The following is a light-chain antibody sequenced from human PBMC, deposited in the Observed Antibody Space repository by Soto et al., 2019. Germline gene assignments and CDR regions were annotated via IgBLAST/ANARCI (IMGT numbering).Light chain of an antibody. CDR3: QSYDNSLSGPV. J-gene: IGLJ2*01. CDR2: ANT. Sequence: QSVLTQPPSVSGAPGQRVTISCTGSSSNIGAGYHVHWYQQLPGTAPKLLIYANTNRPSGVPDRFSGSKSGTSASLAITGLQAEDEADYYCQSYDNSLSGPVFGGGTKVTVL. CDR1: SSNIGAGYH. V-gene: IGLV1-40*01.